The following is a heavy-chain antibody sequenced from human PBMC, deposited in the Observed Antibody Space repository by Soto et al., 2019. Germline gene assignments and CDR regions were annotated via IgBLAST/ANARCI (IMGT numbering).Heavy chain of an antibody. J-gene: IGHJ4*02. V-gene: IGHV3-30-3*01. CDR3: ARARLDTPALDY. CDR1: GFTFSSYA. Sequence: QVQLVASGGGVVQPGRSLRLSCAASGFTFSSYAMHWVRQAPGNGLEWVAVISYDGSNKYYADSVKDRFTISRDNLKNTRYLKMNSLRAEDTAVYYCARARLDTPALDYWGQGTLVTVSS. CDR2: ISYDGSNK. D-gene: IGHD2-2*01.